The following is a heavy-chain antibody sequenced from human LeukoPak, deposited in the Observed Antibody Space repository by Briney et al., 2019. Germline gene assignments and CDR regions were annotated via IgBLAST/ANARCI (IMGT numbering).Heavy chain of an antibody. V-gene: IGHV3-30*18. D-gene: IGHD3-22*01. CDR2: ISYDGSNK. CDR1: GFTLSTYG. CDR3: AKDHRAYYDSRGFFDY. J-gene: IGHJ4*02. Sequence: GGSLRLSCAASGFTLSTYGMHWVRQAPGKGLEWVAVISYDGSNKYYADSVKGRFTISRDNSKNTLYLQMNSLRAEDTAVYYCAKDHRAYYDSRGFFDYWDQGTLVTVSS.